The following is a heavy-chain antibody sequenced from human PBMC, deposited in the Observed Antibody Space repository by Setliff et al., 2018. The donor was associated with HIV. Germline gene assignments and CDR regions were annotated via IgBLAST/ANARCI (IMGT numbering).Heavy chain of an antibody. CDR2: IRSKAHGGTT. Sequence: GGSLRLSCITSGFTFGDYVMSWFRQAPGKGLEWVGFIRSKAHGGTTEYAASVEVRFIISRDDSKSIAYLQMNSLKTEDTAVYYCTRSNWGSAPDFDYWGQGTMVTVSS. V-gene: IGHV3-49*03. D-gene: IGHD7-27*01. CDR1: GFTFGDYV. J-gene: IGHJ4*02. CDR3: TRSNWGSAPDFDY.